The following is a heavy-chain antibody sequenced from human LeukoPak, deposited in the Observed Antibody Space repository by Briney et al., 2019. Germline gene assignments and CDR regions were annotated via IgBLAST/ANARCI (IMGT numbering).Heavy chain of an antibody. V-gene: IGHV1-8*01. CDR3: ARGRYYGSGSYQASDAFDI. D-gene: IGHD3-10*01. Sequence: ASVKVSCKASGYTFTSYDINWVRQATGQGLEWMGWMNPNSGNTGYAQKFQGRVTMTRNTSISTAYMELSSLRSEDTAVYYCARGRYYGSGSYQASDAFDIWGQGTMVTVSS. J-gene: IGHJ3*02. CDR1: GYTFTSYD. CDR2: MNPNSGNT.